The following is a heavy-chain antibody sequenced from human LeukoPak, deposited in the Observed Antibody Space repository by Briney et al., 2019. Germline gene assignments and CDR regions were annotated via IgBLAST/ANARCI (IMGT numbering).Heavy chain of an antibody. V-gene: IGHV3-9*01. J-gene: IGHJ3*02. CDR3: AKDLYSSSWYGGAFDI. Sequence: AGGSLRLSCAASGFTFDGYGMHWVRQAPGKGLEWVSGISWNSGSIGYADSVKGRFTISRDNAKNSLYLQMNSLRAEDTALYYCAKDLYSSSWYGGAFDIWGQGTMVTVSS. CDR1: GFTFDGYG. D-gene: IGHD6-13*01. CDR2: ISWNSGSI.